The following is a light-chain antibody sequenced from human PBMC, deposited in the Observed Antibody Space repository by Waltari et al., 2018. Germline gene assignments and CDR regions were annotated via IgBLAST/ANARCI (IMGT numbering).Light chain of an antibody. V-gene: IGKV2-28*01. CDR3: MQALQTPRT. CDR2: LGS. CDR1: QSLLHSNGYNY. J-gene: IGKJ1*01. Sequence: DIVMTQSPVSLPVTPGEPASISCRSSQSLLHSNGYNYLDWYVQKPGQSPQVVISLGSYWASGVPDRFTGGGSGTDFTLKISRVEADDVGVYYCMQALQTPRTFGQGTRVEIK.